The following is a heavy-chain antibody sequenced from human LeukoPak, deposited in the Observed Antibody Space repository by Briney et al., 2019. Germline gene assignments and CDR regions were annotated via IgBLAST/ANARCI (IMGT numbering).Heavy chain of an antibody. CDR3: AREVRGVIPWFDP. CDR1: GFTFSGYS. Sequence: GGSLRLSCAASGFTFSGYSMNWVRQAPGKGLEWVSSISSSSSYIYYADSVKGRFTISRDNAKNSLYLQMNSLRAEDTAVYYRAREVRGVIPWFDPWGQGTLVTVSS. V-gene: IGHV3-21*01. J-gene: IGHJ5*02. CDR2: ISSSSSYI. D-gene: IGHD3-10*01.